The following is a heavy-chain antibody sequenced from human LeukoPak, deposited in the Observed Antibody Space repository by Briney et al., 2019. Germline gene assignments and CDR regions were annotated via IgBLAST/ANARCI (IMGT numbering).Heavy chain of an antibody. CDR1: GYTFTSNY. V-gene: IGHV1-46*01. D-gene: IGHD4-17*01. Sequence: ASVKVSCKASGYTFTSNYIHWVRQAPGQGLEWMGMIYPRDGSTSYAQKFQGRVTMTRDTSTSTVYMEPSSLRSEDTAVYYCATQLADYGGFDYWGQGTLVTVSS. J-gene: IGHJ4*02. CDR3: ATQLADYGGFDY. CDR2: IYPRDGST.